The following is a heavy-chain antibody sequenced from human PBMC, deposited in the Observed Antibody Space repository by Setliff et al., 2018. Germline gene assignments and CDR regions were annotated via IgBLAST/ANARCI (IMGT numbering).Heavy chain of an antibody. CDR2: IYTSGST. V-gene: IGHV4-4*08. D-gene: IGHD3-22*01. Sequence: SETLSLTCTVSGDSISSYYWSWIRQPPWKGLEWIGYIYTSGSTNYNPSLRSRVTISVDMSKNQFSLKLSSVTAADTAVYYCAADTSYDSSGSSYYYYMDVWGKGTTVTVSS. CDR1: GDSISSYY. CDR3: AADTSYDSSGSSYYYYMDV. J-gene: IGHJ6*03.